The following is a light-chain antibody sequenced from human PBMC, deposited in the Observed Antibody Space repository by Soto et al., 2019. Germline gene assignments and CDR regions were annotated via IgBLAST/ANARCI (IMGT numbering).Light chain of an antibody. CDR3: QQYGSSSWT. Sequence: EIGLTQSPGTLSLSPGERATLSCRASQSVSSSYLAWYQQKPGQAPRLLIYGASSRATGIPDRFSGSGSGTDFTLTSSRLEPEDFAVYYCQQYGSSSWTFGQGTKVDIK. CDR1: QSVSSSY. CDR2: GAS. V-gene: IGKV3-20*01. J-gene: IGKJ1*01.